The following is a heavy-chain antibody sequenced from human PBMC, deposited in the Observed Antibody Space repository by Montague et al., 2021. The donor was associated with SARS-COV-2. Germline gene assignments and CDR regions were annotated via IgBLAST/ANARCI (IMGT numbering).Heavy chain of an antibody. D-gene: IGHD6-19*01. CDR3: VRDGCTHVDY. CDR2: KHYSGIT. Sequence: SETLSLTCTVSGDSISSSSYYWGWIRQPPGKGLEWIGNKHYSGITYNNPSLKNRVTMSVDTSKNQFSLKLSSVTAADTAVYYCVRDGCTHVDYWGQGTLVTVSP. V-gene: IGHV4-39*02. J-gene: IGHJ4*02. CDR1: GDSISSSSYY.